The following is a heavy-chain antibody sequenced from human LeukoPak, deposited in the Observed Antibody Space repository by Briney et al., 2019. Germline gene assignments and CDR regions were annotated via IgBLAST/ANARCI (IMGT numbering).Heavy chain of an antibody. CDR1: GFTFSSYW. D-gene: IGHD6-19*01. V-gene: IGHV3-74*01. CDR3: AREYSSGWTSDY. CDR2: INSDGNYT. J-gene: IGHJ4*02. Sequence: GGSLRLSCAASGFTFSSYWMNWVRQAREKRLVWVSRINSDGNYTTSADSVKGRFTISRDNAKNTLSLQMNSLRAEDTAVYYCAREYSSGWTSDYWGQGTLVTVSS.